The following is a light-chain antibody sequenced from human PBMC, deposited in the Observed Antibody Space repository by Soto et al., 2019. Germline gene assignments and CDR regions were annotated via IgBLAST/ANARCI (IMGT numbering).Light chain of an antibody. Sequence: EIVLTQSPGTLSLSPGERATLSCRASQSVSSSYLAWYQQKPGQAPRLLIYGASGRATGIPDRFSGSGSGTDFPRTISRLEPEDFAVYYCQQYGSPPSFTFGPGTKVDIK. V-gene: IGKV3-20*01. J-gene: IGKJ3*01. CDR1: QSVSSSY. CDR2: GAS. CDR3: QQYGSPPSFT.